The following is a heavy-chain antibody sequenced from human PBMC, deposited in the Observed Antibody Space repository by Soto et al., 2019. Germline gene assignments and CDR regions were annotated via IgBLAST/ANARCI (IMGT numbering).Heavy chain of an antibody. V-gene: IGHV3-66*01. Sequence: PGGSLRLSCAASGFTVSSKYMSWVRQAPGKGLEWVSLIQSGGPTYYADSVKGRFTISRDTSENTLHLQMDSLRAEDTAVYYCARDDVLCDGGRCSGVPLDVWGKGTRVTVSS. CDR3: ARDDVLCDGGRCSGVPLDV. CDR1: GFTVSSKY. D-gene: IGHD2-15*01. CDR2: IQSGGPT. J-gene: IGHJ6*04.